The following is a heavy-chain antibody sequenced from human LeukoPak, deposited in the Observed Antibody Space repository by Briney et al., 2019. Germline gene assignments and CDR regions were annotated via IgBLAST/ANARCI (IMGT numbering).Heavy chain of an antibody. V-gene: IGHV1-69*01. D-gene: IGHD2-2*01. CDR3: ARGAQDCSSTSCLDDAFDI. Sequence: TANYAQKFQGRVTITAEEATRTAYMELSSLRSEDTAVYYCARGAQDCSSTSCLDDAFDIWGQGTMVTVSS. CDR2: TA. J-gene: IGHJ3*02.